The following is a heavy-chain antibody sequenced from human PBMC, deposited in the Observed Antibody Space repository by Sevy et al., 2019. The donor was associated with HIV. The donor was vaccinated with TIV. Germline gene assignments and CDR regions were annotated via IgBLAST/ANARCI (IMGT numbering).Heavy chain of an antibody. Sequence: ASVKVSCKASGGTFSSYAISWVRQAPGQGLEWMGGIIPIFGTANYAQKFQGRVTITADESTSTAYMELSSLRSEDTAVYYCAGVMGVHAAVAGILGRGPNYGMDVWGQGTTVTVSS. V-gene: IGHV1-69*13. J-gene: IGHJ6*02. CDR3: AGVMGVHAAVAGILGRGPNYGMDV. D-gene: IGHD6-19*01. CDR2: IIPIFGTA. CDR1: GGTFSSYA.